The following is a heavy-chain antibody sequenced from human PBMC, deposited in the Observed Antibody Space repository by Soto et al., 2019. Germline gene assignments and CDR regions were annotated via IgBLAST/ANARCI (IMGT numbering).Heavy chain of an antibody. CDR2: VYYTGST. CDR1: GGSISGSY. V-gene: IGHV4-59*01. Sequence: LSLTCSVSGGSISGSYWSWIRQSPGKGLEWLGYVYYTGSTNYSPSLRIRVSISVDTSKNEFSLSLSSVTAADTAVYFCASSVAVRGAHIDCRGKRTQVAVSS. D-gene: IGHD2-15*01. J-gene: IGHJ4*02. CDR3: ASSVAVRGAHIDC.